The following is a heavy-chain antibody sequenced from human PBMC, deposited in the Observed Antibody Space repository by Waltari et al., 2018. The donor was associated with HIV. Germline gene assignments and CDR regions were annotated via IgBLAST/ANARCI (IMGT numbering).Heavy chain of an antibody. J-gene: IGHJ4*02. CDR2: IYTDGGTA. CDR1: GFTLRTYW. CDR3: ARRHSSVGILDS. V-gene: IGHV3-74*01. Sequence: EVQLVESGGGLVQPGGFLSLSCAASGFTLRTYWMHWVRQARGKGLVWVSRIYTDGGTASYADSVKGRFTISRDNAKNTLYLQMNSLRAEDTAVYYCARRHSSVGILDSWGQGTLVTVSS. D-gene: IGHD6-19*01.